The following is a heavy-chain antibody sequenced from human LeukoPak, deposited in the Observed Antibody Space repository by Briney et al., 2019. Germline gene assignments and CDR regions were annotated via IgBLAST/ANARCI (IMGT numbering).Heavy chain of an antibody. CDR1: GFTISSCG. D-gene: IGHD4-17*01. J-gene: IGHJ4*02. CDR3: AQDQGATVTTFVY. V-gene: IGHV3-23*01. CDR2: ISASGGSR. Sequence: PGGSLRLSCAASGFTISSCGMSWVRKAPGKGMEWVSGISASGGSRYYADSVKGRFTISRDNSKNTLYLQMNSLRAEDTAVYYCAQDQGATVTTFVYWGQGTLVTVSS.